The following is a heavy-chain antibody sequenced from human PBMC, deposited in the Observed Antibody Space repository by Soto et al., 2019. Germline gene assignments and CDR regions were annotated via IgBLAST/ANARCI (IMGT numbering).Heavy chain of an antibody. D-gene: IGHD3-3*01. CDR1: GYTFTSYG. CDR3: ARDEWSGYLMGDAFDI. V-gene: IGHV1-18*01. CDR2: ISAYNGNT. Sequence: GASVKVSCKASGYTFTSYGISWVRQAPGQGLEWMGWISAYNGNTNYAQKLQGRVTMTTDTSTSTAYMELRSLRSDDTAVYYCARDEWSGYLMGDAFDIWGQGTMVTGSS. J-gene: IGHJ3*02.